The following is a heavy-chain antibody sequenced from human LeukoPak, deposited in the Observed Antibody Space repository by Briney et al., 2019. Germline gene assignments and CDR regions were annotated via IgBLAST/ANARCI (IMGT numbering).Heavy chain of an antibody. V-gene: IGHV4-34*01. D-gene: IGHD3-3*01. CDR1: GGSFSGYY. CDR3: ASQYYDFWSGYYGYFQH. Sequence: SETLSLTCAVYGGSFSGYYWSWIRQPPGMGLEWIGEINHSGSTNYNPSLKSRVTISVDTSKNQFSLKLSSVTAADTAVYYCASQYYDFWSGYYGYFQHWGQGTLVTVSS. CDR2: INHSGST. J-gene: IGHJ1*01.